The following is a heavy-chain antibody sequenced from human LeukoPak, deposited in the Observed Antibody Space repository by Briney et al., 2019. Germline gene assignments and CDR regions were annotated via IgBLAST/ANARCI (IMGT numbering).Heavy chain of an antibody. CDR2: IIPIFGTA. V-gene: IGHV1-69*13. J-gene: IGHJ5*02. D-gene: IGHD3-16*01. CDR3: ARDREAAFGFYESRWFDP. Sequence: SVKVSCKAAGYTFTSYGISWVRQAPGQGLEWMGGIIPIFGTANYAQKFQGRVTITADESTSTAYMELSSLRSEDTAVYYCARDREAAFGFYESRWFDPWGQGTLITVSS. CDR1: GYTFTSYG.